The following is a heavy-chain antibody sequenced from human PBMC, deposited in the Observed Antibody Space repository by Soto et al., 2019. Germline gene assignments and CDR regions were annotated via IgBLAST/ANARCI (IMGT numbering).Heavy chain of an antibody. Sequence: GGSLRLSCTASGFTFGDYAMSWFRQAPGKGLEWAGFIRSKAYGGTTEYAASVKGRFTISRDDSKSIAYLQMNSLKTEDTAVYYCTRAVYYCSSASCAYGMDVWGQGTTVTVSS. J-gene: IGHJ6*02. D-gene: IGHD2-2*01. V-gene: IGHV3-49*03. CDR2: IRSKAYGGTT. CDR1: GFTFGDYA. CDR3: TRAVYYCSSASCAYGMDV.